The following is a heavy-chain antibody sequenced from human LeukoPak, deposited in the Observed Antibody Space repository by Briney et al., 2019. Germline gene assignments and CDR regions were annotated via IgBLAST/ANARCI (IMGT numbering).Heavy chain of an antibody. CDR1: GFTFSKYW. CDR2: VNTDRSST. V-gene: IGHV3-74*01. Sequence: GGSLRLSCAASGFTFSKYWMHWVRHVPGKGLVGVLRVNTDRSSTSYAESVKRRFTISRDNAKNTLYLQMNSLRAEDTAVYFCARDTPAIGVDYWGQGTLVTVSS. CDR3: ARDTPAIGVDY. J-gene: IGHJ4*02.